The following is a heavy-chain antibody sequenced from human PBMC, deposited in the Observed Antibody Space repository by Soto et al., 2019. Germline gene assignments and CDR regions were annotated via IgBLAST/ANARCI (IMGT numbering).Heavy chain of an antibody. V-gene: IGHV2-5*02. CDR3: AQGGNYGDSGGVFFDF. J-gene: IGHJ3*01. Sequence: QITLKESGPTLVKPTQTLTLTCTFSGFSLSTSGVGVGWIRQPPGKALEWLALIYWDDDKRYSPSLKSRLTTPKDPPKTRVVLKMTNGALVETAIFYWAQGGNYGDSGGVFFDFGAKGKMVPV. D-gene: IGHD4-17*01. CDR2: IYWDDDK. CDR1: GFSLSTSGVG.